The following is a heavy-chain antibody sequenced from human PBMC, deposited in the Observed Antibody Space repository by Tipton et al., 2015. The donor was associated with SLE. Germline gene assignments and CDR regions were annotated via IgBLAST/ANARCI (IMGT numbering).Heavy chain of an antibody. Sequence: SLRLSCAASGFIFSDFYMTWIRQAPGKGLEWVSYISSSGTPVSYADSVKGRFTISRDSATNSLFLQMNSLRADDTAVYYCARLGTTAAAGTYAYWGQGTLVTVSS. V-gene: IGHV3-11*01. CDR2: ISSSGTPV. J-gene: IGHJ4*02. CDR1: GFIFSDFY. D-gene: IGHD6-13*01. CDR3: ARLGTTAAAGTYAY.